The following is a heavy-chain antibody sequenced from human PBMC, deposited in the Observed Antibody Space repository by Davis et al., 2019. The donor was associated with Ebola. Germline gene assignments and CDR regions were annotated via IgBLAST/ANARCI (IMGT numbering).Heavy chain of an antibody. CDR1: GGSISSYY. CDR3: ARVGGGSGGYYFDY. D-gene: IGHD2-15*01. CDR2: IYYSGST. V-gene: IGHV4-59*01. J-gene: IGHJ4*02. Sequence: MPSETLSLTCTVSGGSISSYYWSWIRQPPGKGLEWIGYIYYSGSTNFNPSLKSRVTIPVDTSRNQFSLKLSSVTAADTAVYYCARVGGGSGGYYFDYWGQGTLVTVSS.